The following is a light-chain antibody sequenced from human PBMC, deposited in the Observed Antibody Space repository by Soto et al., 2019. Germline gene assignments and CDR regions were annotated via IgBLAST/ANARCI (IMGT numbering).Light chain of an antibody. J-gene: IGLJ1*01. CDR3: AAWDDSLHGYYV. CDR1: SSNIGSNT. CDR2: SNN. V-gene: IGLV1-44*01. Sequence: QSVLTQPPSASGTPGQRVTISCSGSSSNIGSNTVNWYQQLPGTAPKLLIYSNNQRPSGAPDRVSGSKSGTSASLAISGPQSEDEADYYCAAWDDSLHGYYVFGTGTKVTVL.